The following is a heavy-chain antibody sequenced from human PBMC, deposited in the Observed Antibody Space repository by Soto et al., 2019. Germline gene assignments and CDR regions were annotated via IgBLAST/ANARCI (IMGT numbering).Heavy chain of an antibody. CDR1: GFTFSSYG. J-gene: IGHJ6*02. Sequence: GGSLRLSCAASGFTFSSYGMHWVRQAPGKGLEWVAVISYDGSNKYYADSVKGRFTISRDNSKNTLYLQMNSLRAEDTAVYYCAKDNNSSSWYYYYYGMDVWGQGTTVTVSS. V-gene: IGHV3-30*18. CDR2: ISYDGSNK. D-gene: IGHD6-13*01. CDR3: AKDNNSSSWYYYYYGMDV.